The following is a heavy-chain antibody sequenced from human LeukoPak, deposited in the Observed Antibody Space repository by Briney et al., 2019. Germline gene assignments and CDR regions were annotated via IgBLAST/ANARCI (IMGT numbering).Heavy chain of an antibody. CDR3: AKGDCSSTSCYISDY. Sequence: PGGSLRLSCAASGFTFSSYGMHWVRQAPGKGLEWVAVISYDGSNKYYADSVKGRFTISRDNSKNTLYLQMNSLRAEDTAVYYCAKGDCSSTSCYISDYWGQGTLVTVSS. J-gene: IGHJ4*02. CDR2: ISYDGSNK. V-gene: IGHV3-30*18. CDR1: GFTFSSYG. D-gene: IGHD2-2*01.